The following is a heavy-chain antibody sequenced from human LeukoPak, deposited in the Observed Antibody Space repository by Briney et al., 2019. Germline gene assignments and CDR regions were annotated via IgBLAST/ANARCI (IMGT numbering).Heavy chain of an antibody. CDR3: AKVRRAGSYDY. CDR1: GFTFYRNG. Sequence: GGSLRLFWAASGFTFYRNGMTWVRQAAGKGLEWFSAISGSAGSTYYAASVKRRFTIAADKFKNTHYLQMSSLRAEDAAVYYTAKVRRAGSYDYWGQGTLVTVSS. CDR2: ISGSAGST. V-gene: IGHV3-23*01. J-gene: IGHJ4*02. D-gene: IGHD3-10*01.